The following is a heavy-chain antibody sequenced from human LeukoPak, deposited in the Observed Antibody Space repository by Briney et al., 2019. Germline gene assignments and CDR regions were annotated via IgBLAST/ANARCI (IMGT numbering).Heavy chain of an antibody. Sequence: GGSLRLSCAASGFTFSSYEMNWVREAPGRGLEWVSYISTSGSTIYYADSVKGRFTISKDNAKNSLSLQMNSLRAEDTAVYYFARDDLSYYESSGYCGYWGQGNPVTVSS. CDR2: ISTSGSTI. J-gene: IGHJ4*02. CDR3: ARDDLSYYESSGYCGY. CDR1: GFTFSSYE. V-gene: IGHV3-48*03. D-gene: IGHD3-22*01.